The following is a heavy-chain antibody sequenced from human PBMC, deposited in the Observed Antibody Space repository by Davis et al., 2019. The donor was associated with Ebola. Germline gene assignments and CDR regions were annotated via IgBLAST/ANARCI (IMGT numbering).Heavy chain of an antibody. CDR1: GFTFDDYA. J-gene: IGHJ3*02. V-gene: IGHV3-48*04. CDR2: ISSSSSTI. Sequence: PGGSLRLSCAASGFTFDDYAMHWVRQAPGKGLEWVSYISSSSSTIYYADSVKGRFTISRDNAKNSLYLQMNSLRAEDTAVYYCAPREGAGAAFDIWGQGTMVTVSS. D-gene: IGHD1-26*01. CDR3: APREGAGAAFDI.